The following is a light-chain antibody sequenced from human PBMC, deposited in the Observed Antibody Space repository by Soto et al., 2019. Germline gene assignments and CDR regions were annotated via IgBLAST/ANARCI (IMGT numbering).Light chain of an antibody. CDR2: GNS. J-gene: IGLJ1*01. CDR3: QSYDSSLSGYV. CDR1: SSNIGAGYD. Sequence: QTVVTRPPSVSGAPGQRVTISCTGSSSNIGAGYDVHWYQQLPGTAPKLLIYGNSNRPSGVPDRFSGSKSGPSASLAITGLQAEDEADYYCQSYDSSLSGYVFGTGTKLTVL. V-gene: IGLV1-40*01.